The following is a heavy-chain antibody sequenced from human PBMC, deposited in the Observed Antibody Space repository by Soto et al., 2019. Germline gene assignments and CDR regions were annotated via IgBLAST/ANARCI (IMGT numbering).Heavy chain of an antibody. CDR3: AGLYPYEXSGYHHTY. D-gene: IGHD3-22*01. CDR2: IYYLGNT. J-gene: IGHJ1*01. CDR1: GGSISSSSSY. V-gene: IGHV4-39*01. Sequence: SETLSLTCTVSGGSISSSSSYWGWIRQPPGKGLEWFGSIYYLGNTYYNPSLGSRVTISVDTSKNQFSLKLRSVTAADTAVFYCAGLYPYEXSGYHHTYSAQGALVTVSS.